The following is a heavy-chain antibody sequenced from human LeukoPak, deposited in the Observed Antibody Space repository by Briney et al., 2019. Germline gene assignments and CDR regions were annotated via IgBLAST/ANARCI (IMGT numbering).Heavy chain of an antibody. Sequence: PGGSPRLSCTGSGFTVSSSYMSWVRQTPGKGLEWVSVMYSGGTTYYADSVKGRFTISRDSSKNTVNLQMNSLRAEDAAVYYCARDRRDGYCLGHWGQGTLVTVSS. J-gene: IGHJ4*02. CDR2: MYSGGTT. CDR1: GFTVSSSY. D-gene: IGHD5-24*01. CDR3: ARDRRDGYCLGH. V-gene: IGHV3-66*01.